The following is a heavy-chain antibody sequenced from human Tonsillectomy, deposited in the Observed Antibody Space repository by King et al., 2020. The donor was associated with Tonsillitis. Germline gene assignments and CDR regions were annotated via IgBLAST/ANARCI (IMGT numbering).Heavy chain of an antibody. D-gene: IGHD6-19*01. CDR1: GYSISSGYC. CDR3: AIAAVAGTAS. Sequence: VQLQESGPGLVKPSETLSLTCAVSGYSISSGYCWGWSRPPPGGGMGWIGSIYNSGSNYYNPSLKSRFTISVDTSKNQFSLKLGSVTAADTAVYYCAIAAVAGTASWGQGTLVTVSS. V-gene: IGHV4-38-2*01. J-gene: IGHJ5*02. CDR2: IYNSGSN.